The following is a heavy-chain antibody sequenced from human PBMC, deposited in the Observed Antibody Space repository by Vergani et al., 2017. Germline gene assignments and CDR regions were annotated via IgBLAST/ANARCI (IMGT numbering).Heavy chain of an antibody. D-gene: IGHD4-17*01. Sequence: EVQLVESGGGLVKPGGSLRLSCAASGFTFSSYSMNWVRQAPGKGLEWVSSISSSSSYIYYADSVKGRFTISRDNATNSLYLQMNSLRAEDTAVYYCARGGDGDWSFDYWGQGTLVTVSS. V-gene: IGHV3-21*01. CDR2: ISSSSSYI. CDR1: GFTFSSYS. J-gene: IGHJ4*02. CDR3: ARGGDGDWSFDY.